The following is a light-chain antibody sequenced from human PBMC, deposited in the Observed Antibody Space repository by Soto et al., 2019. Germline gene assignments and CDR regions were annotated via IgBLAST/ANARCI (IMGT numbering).Light chain of an antibody. CDR3: QQNYNAPRT. J-gene: IGKJ4*01. V-gene: IGKV1-5*03. Sequence: DIQMTQSPSTLSASVGDRVTITCRANQSISTWLAWYQQEPGKAPKLLIYKASHLDSGVPSRFRGSGSGTDFTLTITSLQPEDFATYYCQQNYNAPRTFGGGTKVEIK. CDR1: QSISTW. CDR2: KAS.